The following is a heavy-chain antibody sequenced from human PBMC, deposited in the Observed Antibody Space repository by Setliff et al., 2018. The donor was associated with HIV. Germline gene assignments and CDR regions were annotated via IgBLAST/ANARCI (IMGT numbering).Heavy chain of an antibody. CDR2: IYYSGST. Sequence: SETLSLTCSVSGGSVGSGSYYWSWIRQSPGKGLEWLGYIYYSGSTTYNPSLKSRVTMSIDTSKNQFSLKLRSVTAADTAVYYCARGGGPDTNFDSWGRGTLVTVSS. V-gene: IGHV4-61*01. CDR1: GGSVGSGSYY. J-gene: IGHJ4*02. CDR3: ARGGGPDTNFDS.